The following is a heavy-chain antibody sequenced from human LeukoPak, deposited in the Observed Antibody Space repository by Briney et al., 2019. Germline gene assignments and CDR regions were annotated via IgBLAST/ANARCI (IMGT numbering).Heavy chain of an antibody. D-gene: IGHD6-19*01. CDR1: GGSITSYY. CDR3: ARANKQWLVLIDY. V-gene: IGHV4-4*07. J-gene: IGHJ4*02. Sequence: PSETLSLTCTVSGGSITSYYWSWVRQPAGKGLEWIGRMYTSGSTNYNPSLKSRVTMSIDTSKNQFSLKLSSVTAADTAVYYCARANKQWLVLIDYWGQGTLVTVSS. CDR2: MYTSGST.